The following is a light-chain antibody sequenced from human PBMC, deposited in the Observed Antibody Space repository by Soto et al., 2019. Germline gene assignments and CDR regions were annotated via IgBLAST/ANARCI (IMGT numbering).Light chain of an antibody. V-gene: IGKV1D-8*03. CDR2: AAS. J-gene: IGKJ5*01. Sequence: VWMSQSPSLLSASKGDRVTISCRMSQGISSYLAWYQQKPGKAPELLTYAASTLQSGVPSRFSGSGSGTEFTLTIADLQPDDFGTYYCQQSLTMPITFGHGTRL. CDR3: QQSLTMPIT. CDR1: QGISSY.